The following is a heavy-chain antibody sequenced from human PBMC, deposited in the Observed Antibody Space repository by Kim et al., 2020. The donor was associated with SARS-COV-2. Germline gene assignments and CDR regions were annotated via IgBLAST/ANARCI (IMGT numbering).Heavy chain of an antibody. Sequence: SETLSLTCTVSGGSVSSGSYYWSWIRQPPGKGLEWIGYIYYSGSTNYNPSLKSRVTISVDTSKNQFSLKLSSVTAADTAVYYCARDRGSYYDSSGYYYTGFDPWGQGTLVTVSS. CDR3: ARDRGSYYDSSGYYYTGFDP. CDR1: GGSVSSGSYY. D-gene: IGHD3-22*01. V-gene: IGHV4-61*01. CDR2: IYYSGST. J-gene: IGHJ5*02.